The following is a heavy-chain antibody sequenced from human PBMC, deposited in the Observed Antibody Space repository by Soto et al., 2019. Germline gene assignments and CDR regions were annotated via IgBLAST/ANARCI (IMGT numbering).Heavy chain of an antibody. J-gene: IGHJ6*02. CDR2: INPNSGGT. V-gene: IGHV1-2*04. CDR1: GYTFTGHY. Sequence: ASVKVSCKASGYTFTGHYMHWVRQAPGQGLEWMGWINPNSGGTNYAQKFQGWVTMTRDTSISTAYMELSRLTAADTAVYYCARQITENRGDSYYGMDVWGQGTTVTVSS. CDR3: ARQITENRGDSYYGMDV. D-gene: IGHD4-17*01.